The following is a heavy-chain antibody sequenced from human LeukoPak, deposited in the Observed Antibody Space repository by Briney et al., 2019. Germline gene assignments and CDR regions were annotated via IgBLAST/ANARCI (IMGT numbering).Heavy chain of an antibody. Sequence: GGSLRLSCAASGFSFSSYWMSWVRQAPGKGLEWVASIKEDGSEKYYVDSVKGRFTISRDNAKNSVFLQMNSLRAEDTALYYCAREWSDGFDHWGQGTLVTVSS. V-gene: IGHV3-7*01. CDR2: IKEDGSEK. CDR3: AREWSDGFDH. J-gene: IGHJ4*02. D-gene: IGHD3-3*01. CDR1: GFSFSSYW.